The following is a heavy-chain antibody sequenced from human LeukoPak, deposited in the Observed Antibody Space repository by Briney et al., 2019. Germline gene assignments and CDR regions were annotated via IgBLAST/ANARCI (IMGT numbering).Heavy chain of an antibody. J-gene: IGHJ4*02. D-gene: IGHD6-19*01. CDR3: ARDETGEQWLENY. CDR2: ISGGGDTI. CDR1: GFTFSDYY. V-gene: IGHV3-11*04. Sequence: GGSLRLSCAASGFTFSDYYMSWIRQAPGKGLEWVSYISGGGDTIYYADSVKGRFTISRDNAKNSLYLQMNSLRAEDMAVYYCARDETGEQWLENYWGQGTLVTVSS.